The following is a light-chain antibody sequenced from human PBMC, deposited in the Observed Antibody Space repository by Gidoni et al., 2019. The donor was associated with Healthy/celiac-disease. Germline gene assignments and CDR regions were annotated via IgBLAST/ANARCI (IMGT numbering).Light chain of an antibody. V-gene: IGKV1-5*03. CDR1: QRISSW. J-gene: IGKJ1*01. CDR2: KAS. Sequence: DIQMTQSPSTLSTSVGDRVTITCRASQRISSWLAWYQQKPGKAPKLLIYKASSLESGVPSRFSGSGSGTEFTLTISSLQPDDFATYYCQQYNSRGTFGQGTKVEIK. CDR3: QQYNSRGT.